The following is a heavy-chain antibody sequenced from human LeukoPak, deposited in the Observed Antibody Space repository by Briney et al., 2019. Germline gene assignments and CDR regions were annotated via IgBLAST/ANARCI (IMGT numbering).Heavy chain of an antibody. CDR2: LSSDGSST. D-gene: IGHD3-16*02. J-gene: IGHJ5*02. CDR1: GLTLSTYW. V-gene: IGHV3-74*01. CDR3: VRGYRHEGNWFGP. Sequence: GGSLGLSCAASGLTLSTYWMHWVRQAPGKGLVWVSRLSSDGSSTTYADSVRGRFTISRDNAKNMLYLQMNGLRAEDTAVYYCVRGYRHEGNWFGPWGQGTLVTVSS.